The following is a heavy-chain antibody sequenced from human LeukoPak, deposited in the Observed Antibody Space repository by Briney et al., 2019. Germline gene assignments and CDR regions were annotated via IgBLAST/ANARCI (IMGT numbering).Heavy chain of an antibody. J-gene: IGHJ4*02. V-gene: IGHV3-30-3*01. CDR1: GFTFSSYA. CDR3: ARGRDYYDSSGYADY. CDR2: ISYDGSNK. Sequence: GGSLRLSCAASGFTFSSYAMHWVRQAPGKGLEWVAVISYDGSNKYYADSVKGRFTISRDNPKNTLYLQMNSLRAEDTAVYYCARGRDYYDSSGYADYWGQGTLVTVSS. D-gene: IGHD3-22*01.